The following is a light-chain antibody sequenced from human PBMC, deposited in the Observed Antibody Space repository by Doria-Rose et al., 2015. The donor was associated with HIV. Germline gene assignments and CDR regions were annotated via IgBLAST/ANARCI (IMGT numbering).Light chain of an antibody. J-gene: IGKJ1*01. Sequence: EIVMTQSPGTLSLSPGERATLSCRASQSFSSTYLAWYQQKPGQAPSLLIYDGSTRATGIPDRFSASGSGTDLTLTINRLEPEDFALYYCHQYGTSWTFGKGTKVEI. CDR2: DGS. CDR3: HQYGTSWT. CDR1: QSFSSTY. V-gene: IGKV3-20*01.